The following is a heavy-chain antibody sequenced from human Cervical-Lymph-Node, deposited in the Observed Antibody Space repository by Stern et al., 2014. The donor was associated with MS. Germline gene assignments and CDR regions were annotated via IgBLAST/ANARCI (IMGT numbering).Heavy chain of an antibody. CDR1: GFTFSSYW. CDR3: ARGSDT. D-gene: IGHD2-15*01. J-gene: IGHJ5*02. CDR2: RKEDGSET. Sequence: EVQLLESGGGLVQPGGSLRLSCAASGFTFSSYWMNWVRKAPGKGLEWVANRKEDGSETYYVDSVKGRFTISRDNAKNSLYLQMNSLRAEDTAVYYCARGSDTWGQGTLVTVSS. V-gene: IGHV3-7*01.